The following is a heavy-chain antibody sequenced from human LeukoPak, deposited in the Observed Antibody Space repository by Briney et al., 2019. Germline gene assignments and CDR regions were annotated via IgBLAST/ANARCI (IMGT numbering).Heavy chain of an antibody. Sequence: GGSLRLSCVASGFTFSSYGMDWVRQAPGKGLEWVAVISYDGGNEYYADSVKGRFTISRDNSKNTLYLQMNSLRAEDTAMYYCARSLAGSSWYPVDYWGQGTLVTVSS. CDR1: GFTFSSYG. CDR3: ARSLAGSSWYPVDY. V-gene: IGHV3-30*03. CDR2: ISYDGGNE. J-gene: IGHJ4*02. D-gene: IGHD6-13*01.